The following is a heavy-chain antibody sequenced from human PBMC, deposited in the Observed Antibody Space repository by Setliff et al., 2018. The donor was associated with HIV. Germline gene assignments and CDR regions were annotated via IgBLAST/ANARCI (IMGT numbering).Heavy chain of an antibody. Sequence: SETLSLTCAVSGGSISSSNWWSWVRQPPGKGLEWIGEIYHSGITNYNPSLKSRVTISVDKSKNQFSLKLSSVIAADTAVYYCATTPTLDSSGQAFDYWGQGTLVTVSS. V-gene: IGHV4-4*02. CDR2: IYHSGIT. CDR1: GGSISSSNW. J-gene: IGHJ4*02. CDR3: ATTPTLDSSGQAFDY. D-gene: IGHD3-22*01.